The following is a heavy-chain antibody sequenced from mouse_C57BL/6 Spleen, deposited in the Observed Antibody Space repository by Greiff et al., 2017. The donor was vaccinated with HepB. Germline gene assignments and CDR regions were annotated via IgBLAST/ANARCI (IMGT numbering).Heavy chain of an antibody. V-gene: IGHV5-9-1*02. CDR1: GFTFSSYA. D-gene: IGHD1-1*01. J-gene: IGHJ1*03. CDR2: ISSGGDYI. CDR3: TRDEGTTVWYFDV. Sequence: EVQGVESGEGLVKPGGSLKLSCAASGFTFSSYAMSWVRQTPEKRLEWVAYISSGGDYIYYADTVKGRFTISRDNARNTLYLQMSSLKSEDTAMYYCTRDEGTTVWYFDVWGTGTTVTVSS.